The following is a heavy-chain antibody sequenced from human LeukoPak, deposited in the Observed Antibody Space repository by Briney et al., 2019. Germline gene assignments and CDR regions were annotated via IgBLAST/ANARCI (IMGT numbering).Heavy chain of an antibody. V-gene: IGHV3-7*01. CDR2: IKQDGSEK. J-gene: IGHJ4*02. CDR3: AREGYYDSSGYYWGLYYFDY. CDR1: GFTFSSYW. D-gene: IGHD3-22*01. Sequence: GGSLRLSCAASGFTFSSYWMSWVRQAPGKGLEWVANIKQDGSEKYYVDSVKGRFTISRDNAKNSLYLQMNSLRAEDTAVYYCAREGYYDSSGYYWGLYYFDYWGQGTLVTVSS.